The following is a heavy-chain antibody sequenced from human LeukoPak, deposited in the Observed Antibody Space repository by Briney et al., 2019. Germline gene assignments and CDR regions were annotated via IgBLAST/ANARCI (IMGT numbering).Heavy chain of an antibody. V-gene: IGHV4-39*01. J-gene: IGHJ5*01. CDR3: ATSSSYYRFDS. CDR2: IHYSGNI. CDR1: GGSISSSNYY. Sequence: PSETLSLTCTVSGGSISSSNYYWGWIRQPPGKGLEWIGSIHYSGNIYYNPSLKSRVTISVDTSKNQFSLKLSSVTAADTAVYYCATSSSYYRFDSWGRGTLVTVSS. D-gene: IGHD6-13*01.